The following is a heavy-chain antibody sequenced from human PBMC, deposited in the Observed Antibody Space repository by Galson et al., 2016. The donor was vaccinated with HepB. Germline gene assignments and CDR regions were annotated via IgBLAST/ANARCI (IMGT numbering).Heavy chain of an antibody. CDR2: IFYSGGT. CDR1: GGSIRSSSFY. V-gene: IGHV4-39*02. Sequence: ETLSLTCTVSGGSIRSSSFYWGWVRQTPGKGLEWIGSIFYSGGTHYNPSLKSRVTISVDTSKNVLSLTLRSVTAAETAVYYCARRTWGSVIDHGGQGTLVTVS. CDR3: ARRTWGSVIDH. D-gene: IGHD3-10*01. J-gene: IGHJ5*02.